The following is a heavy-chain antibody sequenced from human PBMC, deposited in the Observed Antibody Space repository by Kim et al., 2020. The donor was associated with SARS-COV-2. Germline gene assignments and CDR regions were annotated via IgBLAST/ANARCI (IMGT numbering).Heavy chain of an antibody. V-gene: IGHV1-3*01. CDR3: ARDYTMIGDY. CDR2: NT. D-gene: IGHD3-22*01. J-gene: IGHJ4*02. Sequence: NTKYSQKFQGRVTITRDTSASTAYMELSSLRSEDTAVYYCARDYTMIGDYWGQGTLVTVSS.